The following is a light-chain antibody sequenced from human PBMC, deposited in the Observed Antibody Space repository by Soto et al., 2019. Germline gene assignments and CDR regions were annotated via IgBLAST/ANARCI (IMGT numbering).Light chain of an antibody. CDR2: GPS. Sequence: DIQMTQSPSSLSASIGDRVTITCRASQSISIYLNWYQQKPGKAPKSLIYGPSSLQSGVPSRFRGSGSGTDFTLTISNLQPEDLATYYCQHSSSSPVTFGQGTKVEIK. V-gene: IGKV1-39*01. CDR1: QSISIY. CDR3: QHSSSSPVT. J-gene: IGKJ1*01.